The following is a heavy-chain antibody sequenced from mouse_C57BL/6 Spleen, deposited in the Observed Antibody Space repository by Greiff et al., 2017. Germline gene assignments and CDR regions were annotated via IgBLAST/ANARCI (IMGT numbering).Heavy chain of an antibody. CDR3: ARRLGGYAMDY. J-gene: IGHJ4*01. CDR1: GYTFTRYW. Sequence: VQLQQPGAELVMPGASVKLSCKASGYTFTRYWMHWVKQRPGQGLEWIGEIDPSDSYTNYNQKFKGKSTLTVDKSSSTAYMQLSSLTSEDSAVXYCARRLGGYAMDYWGQGTSVTVSS. CDR2: IDPSDSYT. V-gene: IGHV1-69*01.